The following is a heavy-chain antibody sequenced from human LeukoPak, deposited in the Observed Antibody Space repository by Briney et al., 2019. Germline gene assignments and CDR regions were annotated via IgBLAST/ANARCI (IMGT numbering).Heavy chain of an antibody. CDR3: ASLYYYYGMDV. CDR2: IXXSGST. V-gene: IGHV4-31*01. CDR1: GGSISXXXXX. Sequence: PSQTLSLTCTXSGGSISXXXXXXXXXRXXXXXXXXXXGYIXXSGSTXXXXXXXXXXXXXVXTSKNQFSLKLSSVTAADTAVYYCASLYYYYGMDVWGQGTTVTVSS. J-gene: IGHJ6*02.